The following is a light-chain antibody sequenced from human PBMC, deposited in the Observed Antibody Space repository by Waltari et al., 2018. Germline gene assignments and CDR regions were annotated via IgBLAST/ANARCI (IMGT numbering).Light chain of an antibody. J-gene: IGLJ3*02. CDR3: ASWDDSPSGRWV. V-gene: IGLV1-47*01. CDR1: YSNVGNNV. CDR2: RND. Sequence: QSVLTQPPSASGTPGQGVTISCSGTYSNVGNNVVNWYQQLPGTVPKLLIYRNDQRPSRCPDRFSGSKSGTSASLAISGLRSEDEADYFCASWDDSPSGRWVFGGGTKVTVL.